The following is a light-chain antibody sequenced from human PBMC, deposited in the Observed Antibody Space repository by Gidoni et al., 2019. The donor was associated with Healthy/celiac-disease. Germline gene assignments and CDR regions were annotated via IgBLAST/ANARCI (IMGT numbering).Light chain of an antibody. V-gene: IGLV2-11*01. J-gene: IGLJ1*01. CDR3: CSYAGSYGV. CDR1: SSDVGGYNY. Sequence: QSALTQPRSVSGSHGQSVTISCTGTSSDVGGYNYVSWYQLHPGKAPKLMIYDVSKRPSGVPDRFSGSKSGNTASLTISGLQAEDEADYYCCSYAGSYGVFGTGTKVTVL. CDR2: DVS.